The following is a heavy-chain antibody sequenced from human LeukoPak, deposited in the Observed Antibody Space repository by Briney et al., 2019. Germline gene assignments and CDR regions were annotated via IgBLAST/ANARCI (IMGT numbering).Heavy chain of an antibody. J-gene: IGHJ4*02. CDR1: GFTFSNNA. CDR3: ARRGWLVNFDY. Sequence: GGSLRLSCAASGFTFSNNAMSWARQAPGKGLEWVSSISSSGDNTHYADSVKGRFTISRDNSKDTLYLQMNTLRAEDTAIYYCARRGWLVNFDYWGQGTLVTVSS. D-gene: IGHD6-19*01. CDR2: ISSSGDNT. V-gene: IGHV3-23*01.